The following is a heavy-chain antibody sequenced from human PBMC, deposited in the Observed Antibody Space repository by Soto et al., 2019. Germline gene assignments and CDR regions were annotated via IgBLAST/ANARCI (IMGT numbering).Heavy chain of an antibody. D-gene: IGHD3-3*02. CDR2: IIPIFGTA. CDR3: ARDAFLEWLLYY. V-gene: IGHV1-69*06. J-gene: IGHJ4*02. Sequence: SVKVSCKASGGTFSNYAISWVRPAPGQGLEWMGGIIPIFGTANYAQKFQGRVTITADKSTSTAYMELSSLRSEDTAVYYCARDAFLEWLLYYWGQGTLVTVSS. CDR1: GGTFSNYA.